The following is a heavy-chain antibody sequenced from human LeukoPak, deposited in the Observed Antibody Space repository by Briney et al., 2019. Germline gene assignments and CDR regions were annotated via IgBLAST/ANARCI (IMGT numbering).Heavy chain of an antibody. CDR2: INPNSGGT. CDR3: ARGPSPLFSSSSDDYYYMDV. CDR1: GYTFTGYY. Sequence: ASVKVSCKASGYTFTGYYMHWVRQAPGQGLEWMGRINPNSGGTNYAQKFQGRVTMTRDTSISTAYMELSRLRSDDTAVYYCARGPSPLFSSSSDDYYYMDVWGKGTTVTVSS. D-gene: IGHD6-6*01. V-gene: IGHV1-2*06. J-gene: IGHJ6*03.